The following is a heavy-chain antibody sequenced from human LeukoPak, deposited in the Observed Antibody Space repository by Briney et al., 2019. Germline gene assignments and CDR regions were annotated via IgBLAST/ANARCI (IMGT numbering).Heavy chain of an antibody. V-gene: IGHV1-2*02. CDR2: INPNSGGT. Sequence: ASVKVSCKASGYTFTGYYMHWVRQAPGQGLERMGWINPNSGGTNYAQKFQGRVTMTRDTSISTAYMELSRLRSDDTAVYYCARRRWTPRGVDYWGQGTLVTVSS. D-gene: IGHD1-1*01. CDR3: ARRRWTPRGVDY. CDR1: GYTFTGYY. J-gene: IGHJ4*02.